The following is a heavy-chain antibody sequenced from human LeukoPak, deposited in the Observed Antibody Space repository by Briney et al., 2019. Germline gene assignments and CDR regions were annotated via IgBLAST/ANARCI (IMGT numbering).Heavy chain of an antibody. CDR3: ARAGSGSYYYYYGMDV. CDR1: GFTFTTYR. V-gene: IGHV3-74*01. Sequence: QPGGSLRLSCIASGFTFTTYRMHWVRQAPGKGLVWVSRINSGGSSTSYADSVKGRFTISRDNVKNTLYLQMNSLRAEDTAVYYCARAGSGSYYYYYGMDVWGQGTTVTVSS. CDR2: INSGGSST. J-gene: IGHJ6*02. D-gene: IGHD3-10*01.